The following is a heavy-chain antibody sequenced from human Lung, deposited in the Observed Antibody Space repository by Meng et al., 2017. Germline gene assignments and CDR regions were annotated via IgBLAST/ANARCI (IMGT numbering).Heavy chain of an antibody. CDR3: ARGPTTMAHDFDY. D-gene: IGHD4-11*01. V-gene: IGHV4-34*01. Sequence: QVQPPPWGAGLLKPSETLSLPCVVSGGSFSDYYWSWIRQPPGKGLEWIGEINHSGSTNYNPSLESRATISVDTSQNNLSLKLSSVTAADSAVYYCARGPTTMAHDFDYWGQGTLVTASS. J-gene: IGHJ4*02. CDR1: GGSFSDYY. CDR2: INHSGST.